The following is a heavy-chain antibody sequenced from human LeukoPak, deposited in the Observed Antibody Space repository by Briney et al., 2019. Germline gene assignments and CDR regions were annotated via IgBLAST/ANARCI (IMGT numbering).Heavy chain of an antibody. J-gene: IGHJ4*02. V-gene: IGHV4-34*01. Sequence: SSETLSLTCAVYGGSFSGYYWSWIRQPPGKGLEWIGEINHSGSTNYNPSLKSRVTISVDTSKNQFSLKLSYVTAADTAVYYCAITYYDFWSGYPWNYWGQGTLVTVSS. D-gene: IGHD3-3*01. CDR1: GGSFSGYY. CDR3: AITYYDFWSGYPWNY. CDR2: INHSGST.